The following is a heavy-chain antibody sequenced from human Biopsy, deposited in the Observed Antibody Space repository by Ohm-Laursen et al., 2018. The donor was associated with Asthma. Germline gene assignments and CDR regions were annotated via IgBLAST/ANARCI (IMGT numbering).Heavy chain of an antibody. D-gene: IGHD6-13*01. J-gene: IGHJ5*02. CDR2: IWFDGSNK. CDR1: GFTFSNSG. CDR3: ATDRFAGYSTSWYRGFWFDP. Sequence: SLRLSCSASGFTFSNSGMHWVRQAPGKGLEWVAVIWFDGSNKYYVDSVRGRFTISRDNSKNTLYLQMNSLGAEDTAVYYCATDRFAGYSTSWYRGFWFDPWGQGTLVTVSS. V-gene: IGHV3-33*08.